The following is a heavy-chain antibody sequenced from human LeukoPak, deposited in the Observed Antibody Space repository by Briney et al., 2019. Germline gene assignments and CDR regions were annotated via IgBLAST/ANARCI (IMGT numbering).Heavy chain of an antibody. CDR3: ASRYSSSAYYYYGMDV. V-gene: IGHV4-39*01. D-gene: IGHD6-6*01. CDR1: GGSISSSSYY. Sequence: KPSETLPLTCTVSGGSISSSSYYWGWIRQPPGKGLGWIGSIYYSGSTYYNPSLKSRVTISVDTSKNQFSLKLSSVTAADTAVYYCASRYSSSAYYYYGMDVWGQGTTVTVSS. CDR2: IYYSGST. J-gene: IGHJ6*02.